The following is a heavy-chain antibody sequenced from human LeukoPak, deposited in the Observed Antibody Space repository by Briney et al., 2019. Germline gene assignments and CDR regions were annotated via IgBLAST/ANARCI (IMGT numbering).Heavy chain of an antibody. CDR2: ISYDGSNK. Sequence: GGSLRLSCAASGFTFSSYAMHWVRQAPGKGLEWVAVISYDGSNKYYADSVKGRFTTSRDNSKNMIYLEMSSLKAEDTAVYYCAKEGSLEIAVAGTIFDYWGQGTLVTVSS. V-gene: IGHV3-30*14. J-gene: IGHJ4*02. CDR3: AKEGSLEIAVAGTIFDY. CDR1: GFTFSSYA. D-gene: IGHD6-19*01.